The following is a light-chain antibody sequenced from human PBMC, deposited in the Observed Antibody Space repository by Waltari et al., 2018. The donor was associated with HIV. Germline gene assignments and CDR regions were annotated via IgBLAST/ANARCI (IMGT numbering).Light chain of an antibody. CDR1: QSINSL. Sequence: DIQMTQSPSSLSASVGDRVTITCRASQSINSLLHWYQQKPGRAPSLLIFAASSLQSGVPSRFSGNGSGTDFTLTISSLQPEDFAIYFCQQSFILPLTLGGGTRVEIK. J-gene: IGKJ4*01. CDR3: QQSFILPLT. V-gene: IGKV1-39*01. CDR2: AAS.